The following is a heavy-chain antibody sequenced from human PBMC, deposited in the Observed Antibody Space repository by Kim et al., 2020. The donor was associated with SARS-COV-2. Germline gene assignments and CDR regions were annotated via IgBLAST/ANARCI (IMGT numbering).Heavy chain of an antibody. J-gene: IGHJ4*02. V-gene: IGHV1-46*01. CDR3: ARLGSSIAVAGYSFDY. Sequence: ASVKVSCKASGYTFTSYYMHWVRQAPGQGLEWMGIINPSGGSTSYAQKFQGRVTMTRDTSTSTVYMELSSLRSDDTAVYYCARLGSSIAVAGYSFDYWGQGTLVTVSS. CDR2: INPSGGST. CDR1: GYTFTSYY. D-gene: IGHD6-19*01.